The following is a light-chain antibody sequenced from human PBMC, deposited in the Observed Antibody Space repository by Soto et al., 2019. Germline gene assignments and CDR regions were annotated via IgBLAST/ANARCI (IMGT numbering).Light chain of an antibody. CDR1: QDISNY. CDR2: GAS. V-gene: IGKV1-33*01. Sequence: DIQMTQSPSSLSASVGDRVTITCQASQDISNYLNWYQQKPGKAPKLLIYGASNLETGVPSRFSGRGTETDFTFTISSLQPEGIATDYCQQYDNLPPYTFGQGTKLEI. J-gene: IGKJ2*01. CDR3: QQYDNLPPYT.